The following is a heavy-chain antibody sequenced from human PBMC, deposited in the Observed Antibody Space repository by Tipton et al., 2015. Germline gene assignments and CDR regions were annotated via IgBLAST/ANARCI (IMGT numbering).Heavy chain of an antibody. D-gene: IGHD3-3*01. J-gene: IGHJ4*02. CDR1: GGSISSYY. CDR2: LYYSGST. V-gene: IGHV4-59*05. CDR3: ARAPSDYDIWSGTFDY. Sequence: TLSLTCTVSGGSISSYYWSWIRQPPGKGLEWIGSLYYSGSTYNPSLKSRVTISADKSKNQISLKLTSVTAADTAVYYCARAPSDYDIWSGTFDYWGQGTLVTVSS.